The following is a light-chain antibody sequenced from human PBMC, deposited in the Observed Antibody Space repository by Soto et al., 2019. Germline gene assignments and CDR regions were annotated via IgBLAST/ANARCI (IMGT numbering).Light chain of an antibody. Sequence: QSVLTQAPSASGAPGQRVTMSCSGTSSNIGTNTVNWYHQLPGTPPKFIIYDNDRRPSGVPDRFSASQSGTSSSLATSGLQSEDEADYYCAAWDDSLNRSVFGGGTKLTVL. CDR3: AAWDDSLNRSV. J-gene: IGLJ2*01. CDR2: DND. CDR1: SSNIGTNT. V-gene: IGLV1-44*01.